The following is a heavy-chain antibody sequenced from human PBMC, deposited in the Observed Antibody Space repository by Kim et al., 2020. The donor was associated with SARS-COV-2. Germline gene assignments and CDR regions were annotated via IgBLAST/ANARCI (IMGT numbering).Heavy chain of an antibody. J-gene: IGHJ6*03. CDR1: GGSITSYY. CDR3: ARADYGSGSFYYYYMDV. D-gene: IGHD3-10*01. Sequence: SETQSLTCTVSGGSITSYYWSWIRQPPGKGLEWIGYIYYSGSTNYNPSLKSRVTISVDTSKNQFSLKLTSVTAADTAVYYCARADYGSGSFYYYYMDVWGKGTTVTVSS. CDR2: IYYSGST. V-gene: IGHV4-59*08.